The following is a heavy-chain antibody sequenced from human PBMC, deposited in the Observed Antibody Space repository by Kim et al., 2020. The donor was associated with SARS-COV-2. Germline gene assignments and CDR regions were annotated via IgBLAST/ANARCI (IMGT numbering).Heavy chain of an antibody. CDR3: ARGWLIKYSSGWPYYYYGMDV. CDR2: IIPILGIA. V-gene: IGHV1-69*02. J-gene: IGHJ6*02. Sequence: SVKVSCKASGGTFSSYTISWVRQAPGQGLEWMGRIIPILGIANYAQKFQGRVTITADKSTSTAYMELSSLRSEDTAVYYCARGWLIKYSSGWPYYYYGMDVWGQGTTVTVSS. CDR1: GGTFSSYT. D-gene: IGHD6-19*01.